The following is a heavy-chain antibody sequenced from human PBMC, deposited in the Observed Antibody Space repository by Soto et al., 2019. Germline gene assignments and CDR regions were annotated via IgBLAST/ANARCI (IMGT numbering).Heavy chain of an antibody. CDR3: ARFYYDSSVYLPSPSYNYYDMDV. Sequence: ASVKVSCKASGYTFTSYAMLWVRQAPGQRLEWMGWINAGNGNRKYSQKFQGRVTITRDTSASTAYMELSSLRSEDTAVYYCARFYYDSSVYLPSPSYNYYDMDVWGQGPTVTVYS. CDR1: GYTFTSYA. J-gene: IGHJ6*02. V-gene: IGHV1-3*01. D-gene: IGHD3-22*01. CDR2: INAGNGNR.